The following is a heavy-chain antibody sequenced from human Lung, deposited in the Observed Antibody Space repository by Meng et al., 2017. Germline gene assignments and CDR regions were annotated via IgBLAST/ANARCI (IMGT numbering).Heavy chain of an antibody. J-gene: IGHJ4*02. CDR1: GYTFIDYY. CDR3: AREQQWLVQDFDS. Sequence: QAQLVQSGAEVKKPGASVKVSGKASGYTFIDYYMHWVRQAPGQGLEWMGRINPNSGGADYAQKFQGRVTMTRDKSISTAYMELTRLRSDDTAVYYCAREQQWLVQDFDSWGQGTLVTVSS. CDR2: INPNSGGA. D-gene: IGHD6-19*01. V-gene: IGHV1-2*06.